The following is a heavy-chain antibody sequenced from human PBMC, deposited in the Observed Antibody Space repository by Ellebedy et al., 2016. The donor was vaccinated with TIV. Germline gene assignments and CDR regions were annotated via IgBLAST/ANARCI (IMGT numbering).Heavy chain of an antibody. D-gene: IGHD3-3*01. CDR2: IIPILGRP. V-gene: IGHV1-69*04. CDR1: GGTFNNSA. CDR3: ARDGIRFVERSFKYGLDV. J-gene: IGHJ6*02. Sequence: AASVKVSCKASGGTFNNSAISWVRQAPGQGPEWMGRIIPILGRPNYAQKFQGRPTVTADISTRTAYMELSSLRSEDTAIYYCARDGIRFVERSFKYGLDVWGQGTTVTVSS.